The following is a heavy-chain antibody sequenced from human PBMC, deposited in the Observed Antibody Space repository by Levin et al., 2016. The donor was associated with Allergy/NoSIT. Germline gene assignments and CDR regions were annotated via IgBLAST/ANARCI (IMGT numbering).Heavy chain of an antibody. J-gene: IGHJ4*02. D-gene: IGHD5-12*01. V-gene: IGHV3-72*01. Sequence: WIRQPPGKGPEWVGRTTTKANSYTTYYASSVRGRFTISRDDSKNSVYLQINTLKTEDTAVYYCARDSGYGSYLDYWGQGTLVTVSS. CDR2: TTTKANSYTT. CDR3: ARDSGYGSYLDY.